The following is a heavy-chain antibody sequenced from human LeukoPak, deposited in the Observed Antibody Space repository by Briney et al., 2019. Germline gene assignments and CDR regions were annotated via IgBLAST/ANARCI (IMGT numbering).Heavy chain of an antibody. J-gene: IGHJ4*02. V-gene: IGHV4-30-4*01. CDR2: IYYSGST. Sequence: SQTLSLTCTVSGGSISSGDYYWSWIRQPPGKGLEWIGYIYYSGSTYYNPSLKSRVTMSVDTSKNQFSLKLSSVTAADTAVYYCAREARYSSLVEWDYWGQGTLVTVSS. D-gene: IGHD6-13*01. CDR1: GGSISSGDYY. CDR3: AREARYSSLVEWDY.